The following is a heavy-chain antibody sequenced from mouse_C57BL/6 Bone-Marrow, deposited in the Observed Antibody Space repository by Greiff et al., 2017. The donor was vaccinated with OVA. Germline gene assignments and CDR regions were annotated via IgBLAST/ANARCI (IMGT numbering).Heavy chain of an antibody. CDR3: ARGYDFAY. D-gene: IGHD2-3*01. J-gene: IGHJ3*01. CDR2: INPGSGGT. Sequence: QVQLQQSGTELVKPGASVKLSCKASGYAFTNYLIEWVKQRPGQGLEWIGVINPGSGGTNYNEKFKGKATLTADKSSSTAYMQLSSLTSEDSAVYFCARGYDFAYWGQGTLVTVSA. V-gene: IGHV1-54*01. CDR1: GYAFTNYL.